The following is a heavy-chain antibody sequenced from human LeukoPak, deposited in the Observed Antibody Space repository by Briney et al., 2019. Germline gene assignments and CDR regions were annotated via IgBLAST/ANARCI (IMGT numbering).Heavy chain of an antibody. CDR3: ARADIVVVPAAIYPHNWFDP. D-gene: IGHD2-2*01. J-gene: IGHJ5*02. Sequence: SVKVSCKASGGTFSSYAISWVRQAPGQGLEWMGGIIPIFGTANYAQKFQGRVTITADESTSTAYMELSSLRSEDTAVYYCARADIVVVPAAIYPHNWFDPRGQGTLVTVSS. CDR1: GGTFSSYA. V-gene: IGHV1-69*13. CDR2: IIPIFGTA.